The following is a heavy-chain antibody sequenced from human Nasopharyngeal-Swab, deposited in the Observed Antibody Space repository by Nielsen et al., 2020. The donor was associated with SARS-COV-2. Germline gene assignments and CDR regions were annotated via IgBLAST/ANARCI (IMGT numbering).Heavy chain of an antibody. Sequence: GESLKISCAASGFTFSNAWMNWVRQAPGKGLEWVGRIKSKTDGGTTDHAAPVKGRFTISRDDSKDTLFLEMNSLKIEDTAVYYCTAKGHWGQGTLVSVSS. CDR1: GFTFSNAW. J-gene: IGHJ4*02. CDR3: TAKGH. V-gene: IGHV3-15*01. CDR2: IKSKTDGGTT.